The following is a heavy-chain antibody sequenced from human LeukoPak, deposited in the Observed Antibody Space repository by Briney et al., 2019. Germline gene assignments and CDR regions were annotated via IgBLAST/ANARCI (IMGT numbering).Heavy chain of an antibody. CDR1: GGSISSGGYS. Sequence: SQTLSLTCAVSGGSISSGGYSWSWLRQPPGQGLEWIGYIYHSGSTYYNPSLKSRVTISVDRSKNQFSLKLSSVTAADTAVYYCARAPYYYDSSGYYYFDYWGQGTLVTVSS. CDR2: IYHSGST. J-gene: IGHJ4*02. CDR3: ARAPYYYDSSGYYYFDY. D-gene: IGHD3-22*01. V-gene: IGHV4-30-2*01.